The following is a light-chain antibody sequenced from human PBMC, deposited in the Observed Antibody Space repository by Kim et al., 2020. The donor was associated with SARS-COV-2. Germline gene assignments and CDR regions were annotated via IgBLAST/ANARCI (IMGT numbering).Light chain of an antibody. J-gene: IGKJ1*01. V-gene: IGKV1-5*01. Sequence: GDRVTITCRASQSISGWLAWYQQKPGKAPKLLIYDASSLENEVPSRFSGSGSGTEFTLTISSLQPDDFATYYCQQYNSYWTFGQGTKVDIK. CDR2: DAS. CDR1: QSISGW. CDR3: QQYNSYWT.